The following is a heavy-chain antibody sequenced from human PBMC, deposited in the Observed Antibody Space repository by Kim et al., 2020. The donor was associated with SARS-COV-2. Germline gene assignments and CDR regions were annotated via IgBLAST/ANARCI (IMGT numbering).Heavy chain of an antibody. CDR3: ARVRTTMIVVVMYFDY. D-gene: IGHD3-22*01. V-gene: IGHV4-31*02. J-gene: IGHJ4*02. Sequence: LKSRVTISVDPSKNQFSLKLSCVTAADTAVYYCARVRTTMIVVVMYFDYWGQGTLVTVSS.